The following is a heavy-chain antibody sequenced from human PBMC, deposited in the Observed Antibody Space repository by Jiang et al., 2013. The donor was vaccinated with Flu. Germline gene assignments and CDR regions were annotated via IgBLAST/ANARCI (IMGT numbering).Heavy chain of an antibody. V-gene: IGHV4-39*06. CDR3: ARHPAYNSGRGWFDP. CDR2: IYYSGIT. CDR1: GGSISSSSYY. Sequence: LLKPSETLSLTCTVSGGSISSSSYYWGWIRQPPGKTLEWIGSIYYSGITFYNPSLKSRVTISGDTSENQFTLKLTSVTVADTAVYYCARHPAYNSGRGWFDPGAREPWSPSPQ. J-gene: IGHJ5*02. D-gene: IGHD1-1*01.